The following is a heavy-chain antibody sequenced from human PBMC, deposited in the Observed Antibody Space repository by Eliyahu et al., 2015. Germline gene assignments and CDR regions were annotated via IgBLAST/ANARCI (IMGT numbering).Heavy chain of an antibody. Sequence: QVQLVQSGPEVKKPGASVKVSCEASGDXFTTLDVNWXRQATGQGLEWLGWMNPNIGKTEYAQKFRDRVTMTRNSSTGTVYMELRSLTSDDTAVYYCARSRTIFGVVTPADYYYYAMDVWGPGTTVIVSS. J-gene: IGHJ6*02. V-gene: IGHV1-8*01. CDR1: GDXFTTLD. D-gene: IGHD3-3*01. CDR3: ARSRTIFGVVTPADYYYYAMDV. CDR2: MNPNIGKT.